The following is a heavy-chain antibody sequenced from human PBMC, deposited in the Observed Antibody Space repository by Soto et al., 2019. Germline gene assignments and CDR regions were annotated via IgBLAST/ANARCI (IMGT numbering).Heavy chain of an antibody. Sequence: ASVKVSCKASGYSFTSYALHWVRQAPGQRLEWMGWINAGNGDTKYSQNFQDRVTITRDTSATTVYMELSSLTSEDTTVYYCARDLESSIDYWGQGTLVTVSS. CDR1: GYSFTSYA. CDR2: INAGNGDT. CDR3: ARDLESSIDY. J-gene: IGHJ4*02. V-gene: IGHV1-3*01. D-gene: IGHD6-13*01.